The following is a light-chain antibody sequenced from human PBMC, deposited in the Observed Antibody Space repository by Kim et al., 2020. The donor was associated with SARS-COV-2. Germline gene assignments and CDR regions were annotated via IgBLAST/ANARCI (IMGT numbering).Light chain of an antibody. J-gene: IGLJ2*01. Sequence: GQSITISCTGSRNDIGQQIYISWYQQHPGKAPKVIIYSVSLRPSGVSGRFYGSKSGYMASLKISGLQAEDEADYYCSSYTAFNTIIFGGGTKVTVL. V-gene: IGLV2-14*03. CDR3: SSYTAFNTII. CDR1: RNDIGQQIY. CDR2: SVS.